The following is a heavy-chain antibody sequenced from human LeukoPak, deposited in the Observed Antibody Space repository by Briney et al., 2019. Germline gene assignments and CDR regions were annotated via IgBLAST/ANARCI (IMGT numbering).Heavy chain of an antibody. Sequence: GGSLRLSCAASGFTFSSYWMHWVRQAPGKGLEYVSAISSNGDSTYYANFVKGRFIISRDNSKNTLYLQMGSLRPEDMAVYYCARDRPGDVWGEGTTVTVSS. CDR2: ISSNGDST. J-gene: IGHJ6*04. CDR3: ARDRPGDV. CDR1: GFTFSSYW. V-gene: IGHV3-64*01.